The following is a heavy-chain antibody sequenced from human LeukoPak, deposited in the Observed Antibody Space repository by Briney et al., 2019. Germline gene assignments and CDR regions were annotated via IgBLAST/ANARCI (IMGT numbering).Heavy chain of an antibody. Sequence: SETLSLTCTVSGGSISSYYWSWIRQPPGKGLEWIGYIYYSGSTNYNPSLKSRVTISVDTSKNQFSQKLSFVTAADTAVYYCARADSSGYPPFDYWGQGTLVTVSS. V-gene: IGHV4-59*01. CDR3: ARADSSGYPPFDY. CDR2: IYYSGST. J-gene: IGHJ4*02. CDR1: GGSISSYY. D-gene: IGHD3-22*01.